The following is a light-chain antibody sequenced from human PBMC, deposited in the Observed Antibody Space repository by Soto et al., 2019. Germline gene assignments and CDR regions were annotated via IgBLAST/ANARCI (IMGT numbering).Light chain of an antibody. CDR3: QVWDSSSDHVV. CDR1: NIGSKS. Sequence: SYELTQPPSVSVAPGKTARITCGENNIGSKSVNWYQQKPGQAPVVVIYYDSDRPSGIPERFSGSNSGNTATLTISRLEAGDKADYYCQVWDSSSDHVVFGGGTKLTVL. V-gene: IGLV3-21*04. J-gene: IGLJ2*01. CDR2: YDS.